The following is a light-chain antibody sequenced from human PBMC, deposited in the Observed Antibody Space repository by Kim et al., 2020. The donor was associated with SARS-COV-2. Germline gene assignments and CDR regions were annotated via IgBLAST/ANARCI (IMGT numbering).Light chain of an antibody. CDR1: RLGEKF. CDR3: QTWDTSVI. V-gene: IGLV3-1*01. CDR2: QDT. Sequence: SYELTQPPSISVSPGETARIPCSGYRLGEKFVSWYKQMAGQSPVLVIYQDTQRAPGIPGRFSGSASGITSTLTITGTQAMDEAHYYCQTWDTSVIFRGGTQLTVL. J-gene: IGLJ2*01.